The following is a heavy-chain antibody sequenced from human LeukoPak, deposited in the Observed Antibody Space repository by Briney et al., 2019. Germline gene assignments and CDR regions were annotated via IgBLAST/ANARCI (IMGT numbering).Heavy chain of an antibody. CDR2: ISSSGSTI. CDR1: GFTFSDYY. Sequence: GGSLRLSCAASGFTFSDYYMSWIRQAPGKGLEWVPYISSSGSTIYYADSVKGRFTISRDNAKNSLYLQMNSLRAEDTAVYYCVRDHHRRLYDNQARDTFDIWGQGTMVTVSS. D-gene: IGHD3-22*01. J-gene: IGHJ3*02. CDR3: VRDHHRRLYDNQARDTFDI. V-gene: IGHV3-11*04.